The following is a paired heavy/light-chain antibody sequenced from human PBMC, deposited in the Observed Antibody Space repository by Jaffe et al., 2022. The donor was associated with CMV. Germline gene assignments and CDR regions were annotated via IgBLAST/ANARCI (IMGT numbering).Light chain of an antibody. Sequence: QSVLTQPPSASGTPGQRVTISCSGSSSNIGNNPVNWYQLLPGTAPKLLIYSNNQRPSGVPDRFSGSKSGTSASLAISGLQSEDEADFYCAAWDDSLNAWVFGGGTKLTVL. J-gene: IGLJ3*02. V-gene: IGLV1-44*01. CDR1: SSNIGNNP. CDR3: AAWDDSLNAWV. CDR2: SNN.
Heavy chain of an antibody. CDR3: AREQHKPSNGFDI. J-gene: IGHJ3*02. CDR2: ISSSSSTK. Sequence: EVQLVESGGGLVQPGGSLRLSCAASGFTFSSYEMIWVRQAPGQGLEWVAYISSSSSTKHYPDSMKGRFTISRDNAKNSLYLQMNSLRAEDTAVYYCAREQHKPSNGFDIWGQGTMVTVSS. CDR1: GFTFSSYE. D-gene: IGHD1-1*01. V-gene: IGHV3-48*03.